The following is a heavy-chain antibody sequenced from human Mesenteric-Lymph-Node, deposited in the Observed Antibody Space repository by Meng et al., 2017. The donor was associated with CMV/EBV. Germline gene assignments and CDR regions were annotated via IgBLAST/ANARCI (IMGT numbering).Heavy chain of an antibody. CDR1: GFLFSDHW. Sequence: GESLKISCAASGFLFSDHWMSWVRQAPGKGLEWVSYIDTGGTTIYYADSVKGRFTISRDNARKSLYLQMNSLRAEDTAVYYCARYFDFWSGYFYFDYWGQGALVTVSS. CDR3: ARYFDFWSGYFYFDY. CDR2: IDTGGTTI. D-gene: IGHD3-3*01. V-gene: IGHV3-11*01. J-gene: IGHJ4*02.